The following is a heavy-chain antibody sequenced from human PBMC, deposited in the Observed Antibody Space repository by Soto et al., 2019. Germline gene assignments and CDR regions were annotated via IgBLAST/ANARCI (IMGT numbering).Heavy chain of an antibody. CDR2: IYYSGST. Sequence: SETLSLTCTVSGGSISSGGYYWSWIRQHPGKGLEWIGYIYYSGSTYYNPSLKSRVTISVDTSKNQFSLKLSSVTAADTAVYYCARDGGVIPGFDYWSQGTLVTVSS. CDR1: GGSISSGGYY. J-gene: IGHJ4*02. D-gene: IGHD2-15*01. CDR3: ARDGGVIPGFDY. V-gene: IGHV4-31*03.